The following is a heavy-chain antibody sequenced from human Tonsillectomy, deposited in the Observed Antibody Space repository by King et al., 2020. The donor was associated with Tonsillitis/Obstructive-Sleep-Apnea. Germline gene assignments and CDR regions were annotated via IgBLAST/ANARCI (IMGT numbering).Heavy chain of an antibody. CDR2: IWYDGSNK. CDR1: GFTFSSYG. J-gene: IGHJ4*02. CDR3: ARATYSYGLYYFDY. Sequence: VQLVESGGGVVQPGRSLRLSCAASGFTFSSYGMHWVRQAPGKGLEWVAVIWYDGSNKYYADSVKGRFTISRDNSKNTLYLQMNSLRAEDTAGYYCARATYSYGLYYFDYWGQGTLVTVSS. D-gene: IGHD5-18*01. V-gene: IGHV3-33*01.